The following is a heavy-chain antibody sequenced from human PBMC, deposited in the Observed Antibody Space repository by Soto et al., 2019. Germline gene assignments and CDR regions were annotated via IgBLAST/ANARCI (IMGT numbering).Heavy chain of an antibody. CDR1: GGSISSSSYY. Sequence: SETLSLTCTVSGGSISSSSYYWGWIRQPPGKGLEWIGSIYYSGSTYYNPSLESRLTISIDTSKNQFSLRLASVTAADTAVYYCARTLPNRQLFDSWSQGTLVTVSS. D-gene: IGHD1-1*01. CDR3: ARTLPNRQLFDS. V-gene: IGHV4-39*07. J-gene: IGHJ4*02. CDR2: IYYSGST.